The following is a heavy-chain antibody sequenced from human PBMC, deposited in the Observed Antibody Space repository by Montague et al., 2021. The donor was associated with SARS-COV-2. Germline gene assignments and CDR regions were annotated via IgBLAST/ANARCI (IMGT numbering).Heavy chain of an antibody. Sequence: SETLSLTCAVYGGSFSDYYWSWIRQPPGKGLEWIGEIDHRGTSKYNTSLKSRVSISLDTSKSQFSLYRSSVTAADTAVYYCARGRQHFNMIVVVMTGGEYYFDYWGQGTLVTVSS. J-gene: IGHJ4*02. CDR1: GGSFSDYY. CDR2: IDHRGTS. V-gene: IGHV4-34*01. CDR3: ARGRQHFNMIVVVMTGGEYYFDY. D-gene: IGHD3-22*01.